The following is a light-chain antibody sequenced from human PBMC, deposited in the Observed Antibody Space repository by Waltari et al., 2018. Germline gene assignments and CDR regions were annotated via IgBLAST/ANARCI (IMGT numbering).Light chain of an antibody. Sequence: DIQMTQSPSSLSASVGDRVTITCRASQGIYNYLAWYQQQPGQVPKLLIYAASTLQSGVPSRFSGSGSGTDFTLTISSLRPEDVATYYCQKYDSAPFTFGPGTKVDIK. V-gene: IGKV1-27*01. CDR3: QKYDSAPFT. CDR1: QGIYNY. J-gene: IGKJ3*01. CDR2: AAS.